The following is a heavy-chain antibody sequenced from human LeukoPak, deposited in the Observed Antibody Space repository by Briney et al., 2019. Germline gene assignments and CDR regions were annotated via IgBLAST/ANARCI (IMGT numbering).Heavy chain of an antibody. CDR3: ARVPKEGGYDKDFDY. Sequence: ASVKVSCKASGYTFTGYYMHWVRQAPGQGLEWMGWINPNSGGTNYAQKFQGRITMTRDTSISTAYMELSRLRSDDTAVYYCARVPKEGGYDKDFDYWGQGTLVTVSS. D-gene: IGHD5-12*01. CDR1: GYTFTGYY. CDR2: INPNSGGT. V-gene: IGHV1-2*02. J-gene: IGHJ4*02.